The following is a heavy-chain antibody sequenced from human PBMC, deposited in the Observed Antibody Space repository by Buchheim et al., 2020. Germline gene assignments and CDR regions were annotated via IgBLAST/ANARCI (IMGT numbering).Heavy chain of an antibody. CDR3: ARENRDGYRNGVDV. J-gene: IGHJ6*02. Sequence: QLQLQESGPGLVKPSETLSLTCTVSGGSISNSAYFWGWIRQPPGKGPEWIATIRYSGPTYFNPSLQNRVTISVDTSKNQFSLTLRSVTAADTALYYCARENRDGYRNGVDVWGQGT. CDR1: GGSISNSAYF. V-gene: IGHV4-39*07. D-gene: IGHD5-24*01. CDR2: IRYSGPT.